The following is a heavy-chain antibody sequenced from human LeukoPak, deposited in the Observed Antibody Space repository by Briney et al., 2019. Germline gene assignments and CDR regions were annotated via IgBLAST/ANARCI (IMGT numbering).Heavy chain of an antibody. J-gene: IGHJ2*01. CDR1: GYSFTTYW. CDR3: ARRTAYMEYFDL. V-gene: IGHV5-51*01. CDR2: SYPGDSDT. D-gene: IGHD3/OR15-3a*01. Sequence: NLGESRKISGKGLGYSFTTYWIGWVRQMPGKGLEWMGNSYPGDSDTRYSPSLQGQVTISADKSTSVAYLQWSSLKASDAAIYYCARRTAYMEYFDLWGRGTLVTVSS.